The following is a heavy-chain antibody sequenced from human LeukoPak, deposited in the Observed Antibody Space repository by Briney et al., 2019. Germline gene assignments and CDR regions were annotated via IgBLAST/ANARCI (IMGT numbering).Heavy chain of an antibody. CDR3: ARQRVYNRRRWYPFDS. Sequence: SETLSLTCAVSGGSFSGYYWSWIRQPPGKGLEWIGEINHSGSTNYNPSLKSRVTISVDTSKNQFSLKLSSVTAADTAVYYCARQRVYNRRRWYPFDSWGKGPLVTVSS. V-gene: IGHV4-34*01. D-gene: IGHD6-13*01. CDR2: INHSGST. J-gene: IGHJ4*02. CDR1: GGSFSGYY.